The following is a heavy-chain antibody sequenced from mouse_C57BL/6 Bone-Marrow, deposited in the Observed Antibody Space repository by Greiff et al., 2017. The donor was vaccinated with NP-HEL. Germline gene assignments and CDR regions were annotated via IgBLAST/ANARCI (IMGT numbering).Heavy chain of an antibody. Sequence: QVQLKQSGAELMKPGASVKLSCKATGYTYTGYWIEWVKQRPGHGLEWIGEILPGSGSTNYNEKFKGKATFTADTSSTTAYMQLSSLTTEDSAIYYCAREEGFLYWYFDVWGTGTTVTVSS. J-gene: IGHJ1*03. CDR2: ILPGSGST. CDR3: AREEGFLYWYFDV. V-gene: IGHV1-9*01. CDR1: GYTYTGYW.